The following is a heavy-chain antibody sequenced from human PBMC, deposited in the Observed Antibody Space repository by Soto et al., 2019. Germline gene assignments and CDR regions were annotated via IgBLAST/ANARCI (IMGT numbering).Heavy chain of an antibody. D-gene: IGHD3-10*01. J-gene: IGHJ4*02. V-gene: IGHV1-8*01. CDR2: MNPNSGNT. Sequence: GSVKVSCKASGYTFTKYDINWVRQATGQGLEWMGWMNPNSGNTGYAQKFQGRVTMTRDTSITTAYMELSSLTSEDTAVYYCARGQSWYFYGSESFYYWGQGTRVTVSS. CDR3: ARGQSWYFYGSESFYY. CDR1: GYTFTKYD.